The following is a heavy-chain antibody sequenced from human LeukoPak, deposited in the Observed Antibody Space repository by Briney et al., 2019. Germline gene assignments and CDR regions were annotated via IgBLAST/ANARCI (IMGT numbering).Heavy chain of an antibody. V-gene: IGHV4-4*07. CDR3: ARGTPYYFDGRGYYIDY. D-gene: IGHD3-22*01. CDR1: GGSTSSYY. CDR2: IYTNGSP. Sequence: SETLSLTCTVSGGSTSSYYWSWIRQPAGKGLEWIGRIYTNGSPNYNPSPKSRVTMSIDTSRNQFSLRLSSVTAADTAVHYCARGTPYYFDGRGYYIDYWGHGTLVTVSS. J-gene: IGHJ4*01.